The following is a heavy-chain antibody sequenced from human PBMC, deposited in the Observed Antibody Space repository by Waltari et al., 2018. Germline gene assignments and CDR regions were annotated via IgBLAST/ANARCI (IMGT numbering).Heavy chain of an antibody. CDR3: ATSHYYGMDV. CDR1: GFTFEDYA. CDR2: ISWDGGST. J-gene: IGHJ6*02. Sequence: EVQLVESGGVVVQPGGSLRLSCAASGFTFEDYAMHWVRQAPGKGLEWVSLISWDGGSTYYADSVKGRFTISRDNSKNSLYLQMNSLRAEDTALYYCATSHYYGMDVWGQGTTVTVSS. V-gene: IGHV3-43D*04.